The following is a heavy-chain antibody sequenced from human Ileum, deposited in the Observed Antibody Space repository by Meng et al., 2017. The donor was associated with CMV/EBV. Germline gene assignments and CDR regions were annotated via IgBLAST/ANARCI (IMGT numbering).Heavy chain of an antibody. V-gene: IGHV3-21*01. CDR1: GFTFSSYS. D-gene: IGHD3-3*01. CDR2: ISSSSNYI. CDR3: ARGPETIFGAIGRFDP. J-gene: IGHJ5*02. Sequence: GGSLRLSCAASGFTFSSYSMNWVRQAPGKGLEWVSSISSSSNYIYYADSVKGRFTISRDNAKNSLYLQMNSLRAEDTAVYYCARGPETIFGAIGRFDPWGQGTLVTVSS.